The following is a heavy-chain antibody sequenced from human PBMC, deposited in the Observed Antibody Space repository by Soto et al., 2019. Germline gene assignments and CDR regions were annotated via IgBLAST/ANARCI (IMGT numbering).Heavy chain of an antibody. Sequence: QVQLQESGPGLVKPSETLSLTCTVSGGSISSYYWSWIRQPPGKGLEWIGYIYYSGSTNYNPSLKSRVTISVDTSKNRFSLKLSSVTAADTAVYYCARVGDTAGDYVIADYWGRGTLVTVSS. CDR1: GGSISSYY. CDR3: ARVGDTAGDYVIADY. D-gene: IGHD4-17*01. CDR2: IYYSGST. J-gene: IGHJ4*02. V-gene: IGHV4-59*01.